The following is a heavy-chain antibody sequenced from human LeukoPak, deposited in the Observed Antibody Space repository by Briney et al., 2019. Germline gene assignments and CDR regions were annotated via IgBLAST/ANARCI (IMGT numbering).Heavy chain of an antibody. CDR1: GFTFSDYY. J-gene: IGHJ4*02. D-gene: IGHD3-10*01. CDR2: ISSSGSTI. Sequence: GGSLRLSCAASGFTFSDYYMSWIRQAPGKGLEWVSYISSSGSTIYYADSVKGRFTISRDNAKNSLYLQMNSLRAEDTALYYCAKDIDYYGSGSSPFDYWGQGTLVTVS. CDR3: AKDIDYYGSGSSPFDY. V-gene: IGHV3-11*01.